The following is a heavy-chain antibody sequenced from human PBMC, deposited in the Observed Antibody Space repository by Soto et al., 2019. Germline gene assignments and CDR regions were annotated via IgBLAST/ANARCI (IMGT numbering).Heavy chain of an antibody. J-gene: IGHJ4*02. CDR3: AKYYDTLTGFYTTFDY. D-gene: IGHD3-9*01. V-gene: IGHV3-23*01. CDR2: ISGSGGNT. Sequence: GGSLRLSCAASGFTFSSYAMGWVRQAPGKGLEWVSAISGSGGNTYYADSVKGRFTISRDNSKNTLYLQMNSLRVEDTAVYYCAKYYDTLTGFYTTFDYWGQGTLVTVSS. CDR1: GFTFSSYA.